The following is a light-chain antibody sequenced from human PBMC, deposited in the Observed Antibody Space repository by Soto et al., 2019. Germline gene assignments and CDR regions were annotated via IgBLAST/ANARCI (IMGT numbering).Light chain of an antibody. J-gene: IGLJ2*01. Sequence: QSALTQPPSASGSPGQSVTISCTGTSSDVGGYNYVSWYQQHPGKAPKLMISEVSKRPSGVPDRFSGSKSGNTASLTVSGLQAEDEADYYCSSFAGNNNVVFGGGNKVTVL. CDR2: EVS. V-gene: IGLV2-8*01. CDR1: SSDVGGYNY. CDR3: SSFAGNNNVV.